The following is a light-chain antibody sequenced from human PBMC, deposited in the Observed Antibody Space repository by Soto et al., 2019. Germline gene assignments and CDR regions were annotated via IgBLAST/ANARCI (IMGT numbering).Light chain of an antibody. CDR3: QQYASSTGT. J-gene: IGKJ1*01. Sequence: EIVLTQFPGTLSLSPGEGATLSCRASQSVSSSYLAWYQQKPGQAPRLLIYGASSRATGIPDRFSGSGSGTDFTLTISRLEPEDFAVYYCQQYASSTGTFGQGTKVEIK. V-gene: IGKV3-20*01. CDR2: GAS. CDR1: QSVSSSY.